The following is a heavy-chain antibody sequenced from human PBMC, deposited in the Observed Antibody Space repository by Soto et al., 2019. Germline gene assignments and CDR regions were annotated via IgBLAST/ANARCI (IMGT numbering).Heavy chain of an antibody. CDR2: ITSSGSTI. Sequence: GGSLRLSCEASGFTFSSYSMNWVRQAPGKGLEWVSYITSSGSTIHYVDSVKGRFTISRDNAKNSLYLQMNSLRDEDTAVYYCARDIAVAGTFDSWGQGTLVTVSS. D-gene: IGHD6-19*01. CDR1: GFTFSSYS. V-gene: IGHV3-48*02. CDR3: ARDIAVAGTFDS. J-gene: IGHJ4*02.